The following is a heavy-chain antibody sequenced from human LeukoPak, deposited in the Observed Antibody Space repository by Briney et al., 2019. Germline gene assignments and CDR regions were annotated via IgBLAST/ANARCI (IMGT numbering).Heavy chain of an antibody. V-gene: IGHV3-23*01. CDR1: GFTFSSYG. D-gene: IGHD5-24*01. J-gene: IGHJ4*02. CDR2: ISGSGGST. Sequence: PGGSLRLSCAASGFTFSSYGMSWVRQAPGKGLEWVSAISGSGGSTYYADSVKGRFTISRDNSKNTLYLQVNSLRAEDTALYYCAKENGYNYRPVDYWGQGTLVTVSS. CDR3: AKENGYNYRPVDY.